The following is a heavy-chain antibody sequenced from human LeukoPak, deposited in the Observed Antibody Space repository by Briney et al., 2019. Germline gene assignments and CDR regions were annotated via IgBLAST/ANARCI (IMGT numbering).Heavy chain of an antibody. D-gene: IGHD1-26*01. CDR3: AKDLIVGATPAQYFQH. CDR2: IRYDGSNK. CDR1: GFTFSSYG. V-gene: IGHV3-30*02. Sequence: PGGSLRLLCAASGFTFSSYGMHWVRQAPGKGLEWVAFIRYDGSNKYYADSVKGRFTISRDNSKNTLYLQMNSLRAEDTAVYYCAKDLIVGATPAQYFQHWGQGTLVSVSS. J-gene: IGHJ1*01.